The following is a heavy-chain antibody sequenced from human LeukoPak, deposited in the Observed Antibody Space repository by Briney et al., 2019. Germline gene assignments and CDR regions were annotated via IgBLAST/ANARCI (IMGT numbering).Heavy chain of an antibody. CDR1: GGSFSGYY. Sequence: SETLSLTCAVYGGSFSGYYWSWIRQPPGKGLEWIGEINHSGSTNYNPSLKSRVTISVDTSKNQFSLKLSSVTAADTAVYYCARETVTWRQFDYWGQGTLVTVSS. V-gene: IGHV4-34*01. CDR3: ARETVTWRQFDY. CDR2: INHSGST. J-gene: IGHJ4*02. D-gene: IGHD4-17*01.